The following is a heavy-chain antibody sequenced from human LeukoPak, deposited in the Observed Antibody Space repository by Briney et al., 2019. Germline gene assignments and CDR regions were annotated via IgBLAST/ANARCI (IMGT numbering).Heavy chain of an antibody. CDR3: TRDAPYMDV. Sequence: GGSLRLSCAASGFTFSNYGIYWVRQTPGKGLEWVAIISHEGSQKFYADSVKGRFTISRDNSENTSTLQMNSLTAEDTAVYYCTRDAPYMDVWGKGTTVTVSS. CDR1: GFTFSNYG. J-gene: IGHJ6*03. CDR2: ISHEGSQK. V-gene: IGHV3-30-3*01.